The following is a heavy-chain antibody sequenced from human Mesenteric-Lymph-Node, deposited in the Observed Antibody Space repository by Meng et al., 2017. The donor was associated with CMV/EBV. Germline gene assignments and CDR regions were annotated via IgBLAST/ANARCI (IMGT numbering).Heavy chain of an antibody. CDR1: GGSFFASY. J-gene: IGHJ4*02. CDR2: INHSGST. V-gene: IGHV4-34*01. CDR3: ARLAPLNNTKDKIPSGY. Sequence: QVQLQQWGAGLLKPSETPSLTCAAYGGSFFASYGNWIRQPPGKGREWIGEINHSGSTNYNPSLKSRITISVDTSKKQFSLKLTSVTAADTAVYFCARLAPLNNTKDKIPSGYWGQGTLVTVSS. D-gene: IGHD1-14*01.